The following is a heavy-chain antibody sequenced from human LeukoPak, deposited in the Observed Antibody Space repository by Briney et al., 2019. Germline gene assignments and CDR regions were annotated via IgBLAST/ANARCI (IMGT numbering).Heavy chain of an antibody. J-gene: IGHJ6*02. Sequence: GGSLRLSCAASGFXXXXYWMHXXXXXPXXXLVWFSLISADRTXXXYXESVTGRLTVSRDNVKNTLYLQMNSLRVEDAAVYYCARGLAGAYRIMDVWGQGTTVTVS. CDR1: GFXXXXYW. CDR2: ISADRTXX. D-gene: IGHD6-19*01. CDR3: ARGLAGAYRIMDV. V-gene: IGHV3-74*01.